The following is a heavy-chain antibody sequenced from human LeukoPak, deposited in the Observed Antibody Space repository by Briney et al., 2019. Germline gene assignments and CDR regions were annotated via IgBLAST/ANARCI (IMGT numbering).Heavy chain of an antibody. J-gene: IGHJ4*02. Sequence: PGGSLRLSCAASGFTFSNYWMSWVRQAPGKGLEWVANIKQDGSEKYYVDSVKGRFTISRDNAKNSLYLQMNSLRAGDTAVYYCASGERGFDYWGQGTLVTVSS. CDR3: ASGERGFDY. CDR1: GFTFSNYW. D-gene: IGHD7-27*01. V-gene: IGHV3-7*01. CDR2: IKQDGSEK.